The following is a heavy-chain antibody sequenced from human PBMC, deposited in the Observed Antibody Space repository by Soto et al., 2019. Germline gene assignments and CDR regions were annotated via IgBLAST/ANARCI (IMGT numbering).Heavy chain of an antibody. CDR3: AKGRSGPTLNDAFDI. D-gene: IGHD3-3*01. V-gene: IGHV3-9*01. Sequence: EVQLVESGGGLVQPGRSLRLSCAASGFTFDDYAMHWVRQAPGKGLEWVSGIRWNSGSIGYADSVKGRFTISRDNAKNPLYLQMNSLRAEDTALYYCAKGRSGPTLNDAFDIWGQGTMVTVSS. CDR1: GFTFDDYA. J-gene: IGHJ3*02. CDR2: IRWNSGSI.